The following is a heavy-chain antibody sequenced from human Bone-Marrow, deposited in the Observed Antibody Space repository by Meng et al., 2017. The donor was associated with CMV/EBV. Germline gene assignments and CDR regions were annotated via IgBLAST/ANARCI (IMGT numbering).Heavy chain of an antibody. J-gene: IGHJ5*02. Sequence: CTVSGGSVSSGSYYWSWIRQPPGKELGWIRYIYYSGSTNSNPSLKSRVTISVDTSKNQFSLKLSSVTAADTAVYYCARASPAPGFDPWGQGTLVTVPQ. CDR3: ARASPAPGFDP. D-gene: IGHD2-2*01. CDR1: GGSVSSGSYY. V-gene: IGHV4-61*01. CDR2: IYYSGST.